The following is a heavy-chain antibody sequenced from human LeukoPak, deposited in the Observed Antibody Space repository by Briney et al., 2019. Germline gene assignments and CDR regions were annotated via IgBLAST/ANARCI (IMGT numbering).Heavy chain of an antibody. CDR3: ARGAVVPAASQRGYSYGYFDY. J-gene: IGHJ4*02. CDR2: IIPIFGTA. CDR1: GGTFSSYA. Sequence: GASVKVSCKASGGTFSSYAISWVRQAPGQGLEWMGGIIPIFGTANYAQKFQGRVTITADESTSTAYMELSSLRSEDTAVYYCARGAVVPAASQRGYSYGYFDYWGQGTLVTVSS. D-gene: IGHD5-18*01. V-gene: IGHV1-69*13.